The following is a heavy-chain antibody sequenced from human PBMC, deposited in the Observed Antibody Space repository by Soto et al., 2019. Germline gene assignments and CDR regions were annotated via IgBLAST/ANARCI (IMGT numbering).Heavy chain of an antibody. V-gene: IGHV4-39*01. CDR1: GGSIRSSNYY. J-gene: IGHJ4*02. D-gene: IGHD6-13*01. CDR2: IYYSGDT. Sequence: SETLSLTCTVSGGSIRSSNYYWAWVRQPPGKGLEWIANIYYSGDTYFHPSLRSRLTVSVDTSKNQFSLKLSSLTAADTAMYYCASLQVPGNFDYWGQGTLVTVSS. CDR3: ASLQVPGNFDY.